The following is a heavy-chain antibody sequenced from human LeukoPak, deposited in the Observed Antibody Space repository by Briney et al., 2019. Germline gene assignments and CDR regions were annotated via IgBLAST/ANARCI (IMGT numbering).Heavy chain of an antibody. CDR1: GFTFDDYG. V-gene: IGHV3-20*04. Sequence: RPGGSLRLSCAASGFTFDDYGMSWVRQAPGKGLEWVSGINWNGGSTGYADSVKGRFTISRDNAKNSLYLQMNSLRAEDTALYYCARDLGIAAAGYFDYWGQGTLVTVSS. CDR2: INWNGGST. J-gene: IGHJ4*02. CDR3: ARDLGIAAAGYFDY. D-gene: IGHD6-13*01.